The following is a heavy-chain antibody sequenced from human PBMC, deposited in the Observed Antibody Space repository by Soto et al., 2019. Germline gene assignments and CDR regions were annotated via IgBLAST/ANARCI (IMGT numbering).Heavy chain of an antibody. CDR3: ARGVVVTDSPSFDI. D-gene: IGHD2-21*02. V-gene: IGHV1-2*02. CDR1: GYTFTGYY. Sequence: GPSVKVSCKASGYTFTGYYMHWVRQAPGQGLEWMGWINPNSGGTNYAQKFQGRVTMTRDTSISTAYMELSRLRSDDTAVYYCARGVVVTDSPSFDIWGQGTMVTVSS. J-gene: IGHJ3*02. CDR2: INPNSGGT.